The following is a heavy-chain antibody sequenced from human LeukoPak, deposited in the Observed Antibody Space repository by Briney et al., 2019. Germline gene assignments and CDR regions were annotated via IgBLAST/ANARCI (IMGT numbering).Heavy chain of an antibody. CDR2: IILDGSRT. CDR1: GFTFSSDW. J-gene: IGHJ4*02. Sequence: GGSLRLSCAASGFTFSSDWMHWVRQGPGKGLVLVSRIILDGSRTDYAEPVKGRFTISRNNAKNTLCPEMNSLADEDTAVYYCSRDFNGGNDFSGQGTLVTVSS. CDR3: SRDFNGGNDF. V-gene: IGHV3-74*01. D-gene: IGHD3-16*01.